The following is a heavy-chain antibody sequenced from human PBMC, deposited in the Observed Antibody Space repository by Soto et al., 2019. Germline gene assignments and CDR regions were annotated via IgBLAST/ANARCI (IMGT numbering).Heavy chain of an antibody. CDR3: ARDQYCTYTDCHVFSYPAP. CDR1: GLRLSSYS. V-gene: IGHV3-48*01. J-gene: IGHJ5*02. Sequence: GGSLRLSCAVSGLRLSSYSMYWVRQAPGKAPEWVSYISASGSIYYADSVKGRFTISRDIAKNSLSLQMSRLRAEDTAVYYCARDQYCTYTDCHVFSYPAPWGQGTLVTVSS. D-gene: IGHD2-8*01. CDR2: ISASGSI.